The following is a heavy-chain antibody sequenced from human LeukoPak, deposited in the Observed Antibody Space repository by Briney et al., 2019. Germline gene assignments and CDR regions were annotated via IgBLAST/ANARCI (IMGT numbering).Heavy chain of an antibody. Sequence: SETLSLTCAVSGGSISSGGYSWSWIRQPPGKGLEWIGYIYYSGSTNYNPSLKSRVTISVDTSKNQFSLKLSSVTAADTAVYYCARLIAVAGTGYWYFDLWGRGTLVTVSS. CDR1: GGSISSGGYS. D-gene: IGHD6-13*01. CDR2: IYYSGST. CDR3: ARLIAVAGTGYWYFDL. J-gene: IGHJ2*01. V-gene: IGHV4-61*08.